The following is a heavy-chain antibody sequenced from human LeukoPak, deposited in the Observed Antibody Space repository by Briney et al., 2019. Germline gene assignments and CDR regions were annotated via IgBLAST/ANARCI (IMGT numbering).Heavy chain of an antibody. J-gene: IGHJ4*02. CDR3: ARASGWLHPNDY. D-gene: IGHD5-12*01. V-gene: IGHV3-74*01. CDR2: IKNDGSIT. CDR1: GFTFSNYW. Sequence: GESLRLSCVASGFTFSNYWMHWVRQAPGKGLVWVSRIKNDGSITSYAESVKGRFTISRDNAKNTLYLQMNSLRAEDTAVYYCARASGWLHPNDYWGQGTLVTVSS.